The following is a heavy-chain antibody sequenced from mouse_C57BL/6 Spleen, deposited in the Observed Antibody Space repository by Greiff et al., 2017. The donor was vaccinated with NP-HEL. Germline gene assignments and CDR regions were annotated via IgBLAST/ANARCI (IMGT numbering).Heavy chain of an antibody. CDR2: ISDGGSYT. Sequence: DVQLVESGGGLVKPGGSLKLSCAASGFTFSSYAMSWVRQPPEKRLEWVATISDGGSYTYYPDNVKGRFTISRDNAKNNLYLQMSHLKSEDTAMYYCARGDSNLFDYWGQGTTLTVSS. CDR3: ARGDSNLFDY. D-gene: IGHD2-5*01. J-gene: IGHJ2*01. V-gene: IGHV5-4*01. CDR1: GFTFSSYA.